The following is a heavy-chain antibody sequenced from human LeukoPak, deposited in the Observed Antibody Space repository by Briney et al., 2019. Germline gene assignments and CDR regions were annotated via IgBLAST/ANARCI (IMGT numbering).Heavy chain of an antibody. Sequence: GGSLRLSCAASGFTFSSYGMHWVREAPGKGLEWGADIWYDGSNKYYADSVKGRFTISRDNSKNTLYLQMNSLRAEDTAVYYCARDRVVVALDYWGQGTLVTVSS. CDR1: GFTFSSYG. D-gene: IGHD3-22*01. CDR2: IWYDGSNK. CDR3: ARDRVVVALDY. J-gene: IGHJ4*02. V-gene: IGHV3-33*01.